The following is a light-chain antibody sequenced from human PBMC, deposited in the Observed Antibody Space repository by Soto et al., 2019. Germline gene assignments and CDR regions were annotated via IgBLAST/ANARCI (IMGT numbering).Light chain of an antibody. Sequence: EIVLTQSPGTLSLSPGERATLSCRASQGVTSSYLAWYQQKPGQTPRLLIYGASSRATGIPDRFTGSGSGTDFTLTISRLEPEDFAVYYCHQYSDSPYNFGQGTKLEIK. CDR2: GAS. CDR1: QGVTSSY. J-gene: IGKJ2*01. V-gene: IGKV3-20*01. CDR3: HQYSDSPYN.